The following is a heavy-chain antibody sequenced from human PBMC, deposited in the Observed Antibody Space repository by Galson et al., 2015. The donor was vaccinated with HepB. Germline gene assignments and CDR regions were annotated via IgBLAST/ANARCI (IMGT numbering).Heavy chain of an antibody. D-gene: IGHD2-2*02. CDR3: ARVGYCSSTSCYTGHPGRYNWFDP. CDR1: GYTFTSYG. Sequence: SVKVSCKASGYTFTSYGISWVRQAPGQGLEWMGWISAYNGNTNYAQKLQGRVTMTTDTSTSTAYMELRSLRSDDTAVYYCARVGYCSSTSCYTGHPGRYNWFDPWGQGTLVTVSS. V-gene: IGHV1-18*01. J-gene: IGHJ5*02. CDR2: ISAYNGNT.